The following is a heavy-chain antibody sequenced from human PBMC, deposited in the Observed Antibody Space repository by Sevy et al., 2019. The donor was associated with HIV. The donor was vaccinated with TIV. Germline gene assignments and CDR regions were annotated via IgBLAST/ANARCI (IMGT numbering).Heavy chain of an antibody. CDR1: GFTFSSYS. J-gene: IGHJ6*02. CDR2: ISSSSSYI. Sequence: GGSLRLSCAASGFTFSSYSMNWVRQAPGKGLEWVSSISSSSSYIYYAGSMKGRFTICRDNAKNSLYLQMNSLRAGDTAVYYWASDPGVGDYGMDVWGQGTTVTVSS. D-gene: IGHD1-26*01. CDR3: ASDPGVGDYGMDV. V-gene: IGHV3-21*01.